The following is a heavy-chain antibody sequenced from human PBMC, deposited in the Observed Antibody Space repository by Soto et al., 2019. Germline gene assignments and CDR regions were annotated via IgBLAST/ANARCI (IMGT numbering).Heavy chain of an antibody. D-gene: IGHD6-19*01. J-gene: IGHJ4*02. Sequence: EVQLVESGGGLVQPGGSLRLSCAASGFTFSSYWMHWVRQAPGKGLVWVSRIKSDGSNTRYADSVKGRFTISRDNAKNTLFLQMNSLRAEDTAVYYCARGGYSSAGDLDYWGQGTLVTVSS. V-gene: IGHV3-74*01. CDR1: GFTFSSYW. CDR3: ARGGYSSAGDLDY. CDR2: IKSDGSNT.